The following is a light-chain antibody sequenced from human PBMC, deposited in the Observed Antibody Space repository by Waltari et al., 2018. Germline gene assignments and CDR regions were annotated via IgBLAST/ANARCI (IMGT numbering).Light chain of an antibody. CDR2: QDT. J-gene: IGLJ3*02. CDR1: LLGHKY. Sequence: SFELTQPPSVSMSPGQTASITCSGDLLGHKYPSWYQHKPGQSPLLVIYQDTKRPSGIPERFSGSKSGNAATLTISGTQAMDEADYYCQALGTGAWVFGGGTKLTVL. CDR3: QALGTGAWV. V-gene: IGLV3-1*01.